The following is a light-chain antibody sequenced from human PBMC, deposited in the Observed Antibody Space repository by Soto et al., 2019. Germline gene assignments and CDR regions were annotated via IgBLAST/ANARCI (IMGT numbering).Light chain of an antibody. CDR3: SSYAGSDNVL. CDR2: KVS. V-gene: IGLV2-8*01. Sequence: QSVLTQPPSASGSPGQSVTISCTGTSSDIGGYNYVCWYQQQPGKAPKLMIYKVSKRPSGVPDRFSGSKSGNTASLIVSGLQAEDEADYYCSSYAGSDNVLFGGGTKLTVL. CDR1: SSDIGGYNY. J-gene: IGLJ2*01.